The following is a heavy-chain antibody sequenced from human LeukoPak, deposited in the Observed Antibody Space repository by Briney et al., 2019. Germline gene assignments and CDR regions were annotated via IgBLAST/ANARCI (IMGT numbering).Heavy chain of an antibody. CDR1: GFTFSSYA. V-gene: IGHV3-30*04. J-gene: IGHJ4*02. D-gene: IGHD3-10*01. CDR3: ARDSSGRGVRCPDY. CDR2: ISYDGSKK. Sequence: PGGSLRLSCAASGFTFSSYAMHWVRQAPGKGLEWVAVISYDGSKKYYADSVKGRFTISRDNSKNTLYLQMNSLRAEDTAVYYCARDSSGRGVRCPDYWGQGTLVTVSS.